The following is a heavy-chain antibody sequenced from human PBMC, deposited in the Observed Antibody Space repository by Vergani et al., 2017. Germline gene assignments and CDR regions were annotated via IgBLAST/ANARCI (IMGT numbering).Heavy chain of an antibody. Sequence: EVHLEESGGGLVQPGGSLRLSCAASGFTFGDYYMAWIRLAPGQGLDWVASIKRDGTETLYVDSVKGRFTISRDNAKTTLYLQMNSLRDEDRGVYYCARISGGSAPYLHYWGQGTLVTVAS. V-gene: IGHV3-7*01. CDR2: IKRDGTET. CDR1: GFTFGDYY. CDR3: ARISGGSAPYLHY. J-gene: IGHJ1*01. D-gene: IGHD2-15*01.